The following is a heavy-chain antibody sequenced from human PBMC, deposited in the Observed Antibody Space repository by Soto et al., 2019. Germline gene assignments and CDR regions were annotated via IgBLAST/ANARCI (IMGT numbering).Heavy chain of an antibody. CDR2: ISSSSSNT. D-gene: IGHD6-13*01. CDR1: GFTFSDYY. J-gene: IGHJ4*02. CDR3: ARGGAYSSSWYAHY. V-gene: IGHV3-11*06. Sequence: QVQLVESGGGLVKPGGSLRLSCAASGFTFSDYYMSWIRQAPGKGLEWVSYISSSSSNTNYADSVKGRFTISRDNAKNSLYMQMNSLRAEDTAVYYCARGGAYSSSWYAHYWGQGTLVTVSS.